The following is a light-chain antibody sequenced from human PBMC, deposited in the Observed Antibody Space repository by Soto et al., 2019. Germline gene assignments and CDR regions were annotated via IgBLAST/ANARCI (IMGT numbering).Light chain of an antibody. V-gene: IGLV2-14*01. J-gene: IGLJ1*01. CDR3: CSYTTSSTRV. CDR1: SSDVGFYKY. Sequence: QSALTQPASVSGSPGQSIAISCTGSSSDVGFYKYVSWYQQHPGKVPKLIIYEVTNRPSGVTNRFSGSKAGNTASLTISGLQAEDEADYYCCSYTTSSTRVFGSGTKLTVL. CDR2: EVT.